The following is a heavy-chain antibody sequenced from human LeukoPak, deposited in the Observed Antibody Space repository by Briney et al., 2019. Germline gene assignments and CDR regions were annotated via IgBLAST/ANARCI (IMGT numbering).Heavy chain of an antibody. CDR1: GGTFSSYA. D-gene: IGHD3-10*01. V-gene: IGHV1-18*01. J-gene: IGHJ4*02. CDR2: ISAYNGNT. CDR3: ARGEDVLLWFGDPSVRY. Sequence: ASVKVSCKASGGTFSSYAISWVRQAPGQGLEWMGWISAYNGNTNYAQKLQGRVTMTTDTSTSTAYMELRSLRSDDTAVYYCARGEDVLLWFGDPSVRYWGQGTLVTVSS.